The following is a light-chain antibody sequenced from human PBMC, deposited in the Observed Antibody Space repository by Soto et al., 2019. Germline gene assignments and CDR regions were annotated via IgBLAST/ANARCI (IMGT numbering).Light chain of an antibody. CDR1: QSVSSSY. CDR3: QQYGSSPLT. J-gene: IGKJ1*01. Sequence: EIVLTQSPGTLSLSPGERATLSCRASQSVSSSYLAWYQQKPGQAPRLLIYDASNRATGIPARFSGSGSGTDFTLTISRLEPEDFAVYDCQQYGSSPLTFGQGTKVDIK. V-gene: IGKV3-20*01. CDR2: DAS.